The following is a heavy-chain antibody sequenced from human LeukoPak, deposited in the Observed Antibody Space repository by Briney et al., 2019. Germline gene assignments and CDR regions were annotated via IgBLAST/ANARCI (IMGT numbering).Heavy chain of an antibody. Sequence: SETLSLTCTVSGGSISSGSYYWSWIRQPAGKGLEWIGRIYTSGSTNYNPSLKSRVTISVDTSKNQFSLKLSSVTAADTAVYYCAREWWGLLAFDIWGQGTMVTVSS. CDR2: IYTSGST. J-gene: IGHJ3*02. V-gene: IGHV4-61*02. CDR3: AREWWGLLAFDI. CDR1: GGSISSGSYY. D-gene: IGHD1-26*01.